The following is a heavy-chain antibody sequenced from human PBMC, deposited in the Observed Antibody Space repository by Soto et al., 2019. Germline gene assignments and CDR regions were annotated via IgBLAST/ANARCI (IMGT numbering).Heavy chain of an antibody. CDR3: RRGGLGIFGGAAPPDH. J-gene: IGHJ5*02. Sequence: QVQLVQSGAEVKKPGASLKVSCKASGYSFRDYFIHWLRQAPGQGLEWMGWINPTIGGTEYAQQFQGREPMTGDPSVTRANMKLTSLKRGDTPVFSCRRGGLGIFGGAAPPDHWGQGTLVTVSS. D-gene: IGHD3-3*01. CDR1: GYSFRDYF. CDR2: INPTIGGT. V-gene: IGHV1-2*02.